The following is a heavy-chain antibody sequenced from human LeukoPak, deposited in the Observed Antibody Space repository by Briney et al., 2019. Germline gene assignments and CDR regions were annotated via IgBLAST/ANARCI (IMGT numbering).Heavy chain of an antibody. CDR2: IYSGGST. CDR3: ARVGGYGDCSFSY. D-gene: IGHD2-21*02. J-gene: IGHJ4*02. Sequence: GGSLRLSCAASGFTFSSYAMSWVRQAPGKGLEWVSVIYSGGSTYSADSVKGRFTPSTHNSKNTLYLQMNGLRAEDTAVYYCARVGGYGDCSFSYWGQGTLVTVSS. CDR1: GFTFSSYA. V-gene: IGHV3-53*04.